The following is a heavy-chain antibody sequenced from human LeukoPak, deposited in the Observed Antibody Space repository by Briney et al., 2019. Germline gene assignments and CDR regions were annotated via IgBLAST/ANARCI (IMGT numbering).Heavy chain of an antibody. Sequence: GGSLRLSCAASGFIFSSYWMHWVRQVPGKGLEWVSRINEHGSITDYADSVKDRFTISRDNAKNTLYLQMNSLRAEDSAVYYCARDVAGSGSPWGQGTLVTVSS. D-gene: IGHD3-10*01. V-gene: IGHV3-74*01. J-gene: IGHJ5*02. CDR2: INEHGSIT. CDR1: GFIFSSYW. CDR3: ARDVAGSGSP.